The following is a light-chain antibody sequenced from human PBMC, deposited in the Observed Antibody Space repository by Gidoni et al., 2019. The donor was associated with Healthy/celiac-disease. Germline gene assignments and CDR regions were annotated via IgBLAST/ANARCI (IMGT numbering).Light chain of an antibody. CDR2: GAS. J-gene: IGKJ2*01. CDR1: HSVRSD. V-gene: IGKV3-15*01. Sequence: ILLTQSPATLSVSPGERATLSCRASHSVRSDLAWYQQKPGQAPRLLIYGASTRASGIPARFSGRGSGKEFTLTISILQYEDFAVYYCQQYNKWPQTCGQGTKLEIK. CDR3: QQYNKWPQT.